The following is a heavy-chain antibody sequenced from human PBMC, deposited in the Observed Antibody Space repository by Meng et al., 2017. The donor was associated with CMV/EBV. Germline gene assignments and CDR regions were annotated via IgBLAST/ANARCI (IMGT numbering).Heavy chain of an antibody. V-gene: IGHV4-34*01. D-gene: IGHD6-6*01. CDR2: INHSGST. J-gene: IGHJ4*02. CDR1: GGSFSGYY. CDR3: ARVVAARLDY. Sequence: SLTCAVSGGSFSGYYWSWIRQPPGKGLEWIGEINHSGSTNYNPSLKSRVTISVDTSKNQFSLKLSSVTAADTAVYYCARVVAARLDYWGQGTLVTVSS.